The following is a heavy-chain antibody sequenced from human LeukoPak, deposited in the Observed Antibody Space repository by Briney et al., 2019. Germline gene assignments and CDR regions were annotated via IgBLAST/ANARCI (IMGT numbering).Heavy chain of an antibody. J-gene: IGHJ6*02. CDR3: ARAGAYDFWSGYYKNYGMDV. CDR1: GYTFTSYD. D-gene: IGHD3-3*01. CDR2: MNPNSGNT. Sequence: ASVKVSCKASGYTFTSYDINWVRQATGQGLEWMGWMNPNSGNTGYARKFQGRVTMTRNTSISTAYMELSSLRSEDTAVYYCARAGAYDFWSGYYKNYGMDVWGQGTTVTVSS. V-gene: IGHV1-8*01.